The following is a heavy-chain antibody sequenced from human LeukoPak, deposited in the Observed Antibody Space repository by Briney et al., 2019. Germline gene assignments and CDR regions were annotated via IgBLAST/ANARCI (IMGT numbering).Heavy chain of an antibody. CDR1: GYTFTSYG. CDR2: ISAYNGNT. J-gene: IGHJ4*02. V-gene: IGHV1-18*01. CDR3: ARDTYYYDSSGKFDY. D-gene: IGHD3-22*01. Sequence: GASVKVSCKASGYTFTSYGISWVRQAPGQGLEWMGWISAYNGNTNYAQKLQGRVTMTTDTSTSIAYMELRSLRSDDTAVYYCARDTYYYDSSGKFDYWGQGTLVTVSS.